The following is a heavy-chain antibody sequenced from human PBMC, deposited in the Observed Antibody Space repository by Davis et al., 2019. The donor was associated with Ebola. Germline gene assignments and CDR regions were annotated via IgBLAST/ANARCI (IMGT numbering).Heavy chain of an antibody. CDR2: INAGNGNT. CDR1: AYTFTSYA. J-gene: IGHJ4*02. Sequence: AASVLVSCNASAYTFTSYAMHSVRQAPGQRLEWMGWINAGNGNTKYSQKFQGRVTITRDTSASTAYMELSSLRSEDTAVYYCAREGIAAAGICVDYWGQGTLVTVSS. D-gene: IGHD6-13*01. CDR3: AREGIAAAGICVDY. V-gene: IGHV1-3*01.